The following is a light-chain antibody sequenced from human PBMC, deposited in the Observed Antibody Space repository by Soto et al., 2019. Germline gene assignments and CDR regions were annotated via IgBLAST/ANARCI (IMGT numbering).Light chain of an antibody. J-gene: IGLJ7*01. CDR3: AAWDDSLNGAV. V-gene: IGLV1-44*01. CDR1: SSNIGSNT. CDR2: SNN. Sequence: QSVLTQPPSASGTXXXRVXXXCSGSSSNIGSNTVNWYQQLPGTAPKLLIYSNNQRPSGVPDRFSGSKSGTSASLAISGLQSEDEADYYCAAWDDSLNGAVFGGGTQLTVL.